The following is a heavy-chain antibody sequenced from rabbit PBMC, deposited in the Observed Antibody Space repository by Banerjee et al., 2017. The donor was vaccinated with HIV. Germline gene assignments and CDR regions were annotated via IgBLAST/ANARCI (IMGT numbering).Heavy chain of an antibody. CDR2: IDPDCAGK. V-gene: IGHV1S40*01. D-gene: IGHD8-1*01. Sequence: EESGGDLVKPGASLTLTCTASGFDFSTYYMSWVRQAPGKGLEWIGYIDPDCAGKYYASWAKGRFTISKTSSTTVTLQMTSLTAADTATYFCARVYAGGSHHVTLWGQGTLVTVS. J-gene: IGHJ3*01. CDR3: ARVYAGGSHHVTL. CDR1: GFDFSTYY.